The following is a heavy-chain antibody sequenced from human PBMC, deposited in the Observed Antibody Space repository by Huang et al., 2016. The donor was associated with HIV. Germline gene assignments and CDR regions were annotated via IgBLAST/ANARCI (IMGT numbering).Heavy chain of an antibody. CDR1: GGAFSGDY. Sequence: QVQLEQWGAGLLKASETLSLTCAVYGGAFSGDYWNWLRQAPGKGLEWVGEINHRGNTNNKPSLKSRVNMSVDTSKSQFSLYLTSLSAADTGTYFCARRYNSRRDYWGRGTLVTVHS. CDR3: ARRYNSRRDY. D-gene: IGHD3-22*01. V-gene: IGHV4-34*02. CDR2: INHRGNT. J-gene: IGHJ4*02.